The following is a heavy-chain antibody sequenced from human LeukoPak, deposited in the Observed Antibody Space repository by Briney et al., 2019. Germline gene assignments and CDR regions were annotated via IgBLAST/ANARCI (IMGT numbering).Heavy chain of an antibody. Sequence: SETLSLTCTVSGGSISSSSYYWGWIRQPPGKGLEWIGGIYYTGSTSYNPSLKSRVTISIDTSKNQFSLKLSSVTAADTAIYYCARRSGSYPRNFDYWGXGTXVTVSS. CDR1: GGSISSSSYY. CDR2: IYYTGST. CDR3: ARRSGSYPRNFDY. D-gene: IGHD1-26*01. J-gene: IGHJ4*02. V-gene: IGHV4-39*01.